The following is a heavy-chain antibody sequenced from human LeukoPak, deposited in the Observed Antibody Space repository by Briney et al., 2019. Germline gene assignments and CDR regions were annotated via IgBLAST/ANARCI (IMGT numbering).Heavy chain of an antibody. J-gene: IGHJ4*02. CDR2: IYPGDSDT. Sequence: GASMKISCKGSGYSFTSYWIGWVRQMLEKDLERMANIYPGDSDTRYSPSFQGQVTISAYKSISTAYLQWSSLKASDTAMYYGARLPWESCSGGSCYLDYWGQGTLVTVSS. V-gene: IGHV5-51*01. CDR1: GYSFTSYW. CDR3: ARLPWESCSGGSCYLDY. D-gene: IGHD2-15*01.